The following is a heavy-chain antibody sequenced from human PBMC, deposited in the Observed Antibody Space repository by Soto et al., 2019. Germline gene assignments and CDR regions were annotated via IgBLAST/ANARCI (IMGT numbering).Heavy chain of an antibody. J-gene: IGHJ4*02. CDR2: INAGNGNT. CDR1: GYTFTSYA. D-gene: IGHD1-20*01. Sequence: QVKLVQSGAEVKKPGASVKVSCKASGYTFTSYAMHWVRQAPGQRLEWMGWINAGNGNTKYSQKFQGRVTITRDTSASTAYMELSSLRSEDTAVYYCARDDNWNDVGGSFDYWGQGTLVTVSS. CDR3: ARDDNWNDVGGSFDY. V-gene: IGHV1-3*01.